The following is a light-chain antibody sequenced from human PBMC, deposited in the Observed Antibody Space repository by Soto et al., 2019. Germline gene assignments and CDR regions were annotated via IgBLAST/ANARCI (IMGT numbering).Light chain of an antibody. CDR3: SPYSGTNYHYV. CDR1: SSDVGGYNY. J-gene: IGLJ1*01. Sequence: QSVLTQPPSASGSFGQSVTISCTGTSSDVGGYNYVSWYQQHPGKAPKLMIYEVSERPSGVPDRFSGSKSGNTASLTVSGLQADDEADYYCSPYSGTNYHYVVGTGTKVTVL. V-gene: IGLV2-8*01. CDR2: EVS.